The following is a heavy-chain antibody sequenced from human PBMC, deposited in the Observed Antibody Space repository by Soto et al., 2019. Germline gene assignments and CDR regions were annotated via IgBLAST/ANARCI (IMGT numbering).Heavy chain of an antibody. Sequence: SETLSLTCTVSGGSISSSSYYWGWIRQPPGKGLEWIGSIYYSGSTYYNPSLKSRVTISVDTSKNQFSLKLSSVTAADTAVYYCARREEEFGSTSWYFDYWGQGTLVTVSS. J-gene: IGHJ4*02. V-gene: IGHV4-39*01. D-gene: IGHD2-2*01. CDR1: GGSISSSSYY. CDR2: IYYSGST. CDR3: ARREEEFGSTSWYFDY.